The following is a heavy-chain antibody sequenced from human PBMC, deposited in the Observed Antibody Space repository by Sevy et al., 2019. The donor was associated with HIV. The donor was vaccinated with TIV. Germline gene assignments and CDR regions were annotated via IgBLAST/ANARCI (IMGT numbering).Heavy chain of an antibody. V-gene: IGHV3-74*01. CDR1: GFTFSSYW. CDR3: ARVDSSSWYGPHYFDY. D-gene: IGHD6-13*01. J-gene: IGHJ4*02. CDR2: INSDGSST. Sequence: GGSLRLSCAASGFTFSSYWMHWVRQAPGKGLVWVSRINSDGSSTSYADSVKGRFTISRDNAKNTLYLQMNSLRAEDTAVYYCARVDSSSWYGPHYFDYWGQRTLVTVSS.